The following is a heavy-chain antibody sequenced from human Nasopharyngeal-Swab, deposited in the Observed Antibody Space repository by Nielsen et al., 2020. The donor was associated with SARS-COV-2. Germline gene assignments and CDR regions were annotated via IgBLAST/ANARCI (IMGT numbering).Heavy chain of an antibody. Sequence: WIRQPPGKGLVWVSRINSDESSTSCADSVKGRFTISRDNAKNTLYLQMNSLRAEDTAVYYCARGGGGYGDWNVWGQGTTVTVSS. V-gene: IGHV3-74*01. D-gene: IGHD4-17*01. CDR2: INSDESST. CDR3: ARGGGGYGDWNV. J-gene: IGHJ6*02.